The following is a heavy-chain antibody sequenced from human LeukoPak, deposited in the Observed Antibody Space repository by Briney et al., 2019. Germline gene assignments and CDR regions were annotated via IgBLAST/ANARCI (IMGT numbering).Heavy chain of an antibody. V-gene: IGHV3-23*01. CDR3: ASGITGTRAFDY. Sequence: GGSLRLSCAASGFTFSSYAMSWVRQAPGKGLEWVSAISGSGGSTYYADSVKGRFTISRDNSKNTLYLQMNSLRAEDTAVYYCASGITGTRAFDYWGQGTLVTVSS. J-gene: IGHJ4*02. CDR2: ISGSGGST. D-gene: IGHD1-7*01. CDR1: GFTFSSYA.